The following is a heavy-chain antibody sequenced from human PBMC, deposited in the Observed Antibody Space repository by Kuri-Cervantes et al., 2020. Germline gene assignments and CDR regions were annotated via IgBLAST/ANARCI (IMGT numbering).Heavy chain of an antibody. CDR3: ARFGSGGFGELYY. J-gene: IGHJ4*02. CDR2: ISYDGSNK. Sequence: GGSLRLSCAASGFTSSSYGMHWVRQAPGKGLEWVAVISYDGSNKYYADSVKGRFTISRDNSKNTLYLQMNSQRAEDTAVYYCARFGSGGFGELYYWGQGTLVTVSS. D-gene: IGHD3-10*01. CDR1: GFTSSSYG. V-gene: IGHV3-30*03.